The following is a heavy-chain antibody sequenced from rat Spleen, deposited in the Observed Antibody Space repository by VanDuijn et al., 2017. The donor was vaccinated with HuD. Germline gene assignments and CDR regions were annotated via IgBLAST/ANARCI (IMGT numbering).Heavy chain of an antibody. J-gene: IGHJ2*01. D-gene: IGHD1-11*01. CDR1: GFSLTNYN. CDR3: ARDGYGGYTLDY. CDR2: VWTGGST. Sequence: QVQLKESGPGLVQPSQTLSLTCAVSGFSLTNYNVHWFRQPPGKGLEWMGIVWTGGSTDYNSALKSRLTITRDTSKSQVFLKMNRLHTEDIGTYYCARDGYGGYTLDYWGQGVMVTVSS. V-gene: IGHV2-30*01.